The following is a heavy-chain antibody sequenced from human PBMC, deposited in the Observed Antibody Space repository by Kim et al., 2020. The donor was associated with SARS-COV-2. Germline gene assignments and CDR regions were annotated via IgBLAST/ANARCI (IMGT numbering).Heavy chain of an antibody. Sequence: NNSPSFQGHVTIPADKSISTAYLQWSSLKASDTAMYYCARHPLGFGMDVWGQGTTVTVSS. J-gene: IGHJ6*02. CDR3: ARHPLGFGMDV. D-gene: IGHD2-15*01. V-gene: IGHV5-10-1*01.